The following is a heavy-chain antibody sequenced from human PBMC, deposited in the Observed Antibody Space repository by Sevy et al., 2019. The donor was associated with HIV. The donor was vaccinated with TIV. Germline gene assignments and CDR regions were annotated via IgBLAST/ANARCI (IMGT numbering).Heavy chain of an antibody. V-gene: IGHV3-23*01. D-gene: IGHD3-22*01. J-gene: IGHJ4*01. CDR2: LSASGGST. CDR1: GFTLSNYA. Sequence: GGSLRLSCVASGFTLSNYAMSWVRQAPGKGLEWVSILSASGGSTYYAESVKGRVTISRDNSKNTLDLEMNSLRSEDTAVYYCAKGSRKYYDDSSSYYGDWGQGTLVIVSS. CDR3: AKGSRKYYDDSSSYYGD.